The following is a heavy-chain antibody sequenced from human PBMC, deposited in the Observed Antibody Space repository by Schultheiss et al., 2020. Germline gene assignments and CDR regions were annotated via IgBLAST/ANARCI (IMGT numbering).Heavy chain of an antibody. J-gene: IGHJ4*02. D-gene: IGHD3-10*01. Sequence: GGSLRLSCAASGFTFSGSAMHWVRQASGKGLEWVGRIRSSANNYATTYAASVKGRFTISRDNFKNMLYLQMDNLRVEDTALYFCVKDAYGSIEQWGQGTLVTVSS. CDR3: VKDAYGSIEQ. CDR1: GFTFSGSA. V-gene: IGHV3-73*01. CDR2: IRSSANNYAT.